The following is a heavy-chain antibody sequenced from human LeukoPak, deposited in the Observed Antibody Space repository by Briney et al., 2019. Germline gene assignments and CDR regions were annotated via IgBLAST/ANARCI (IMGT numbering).Heavy chain of an antibody. D-gene: IGHD5-24*01. CDR3: ARHADGYNQGSYFDY. Sequence: KASETLSLTCTVSGGSISSYYWSWIRQPPGKGLEWIGYIYYSGSTNYNPSLKSRVTISVDTSKNQFSLKLSSVTAADTAVYYCARHADGYNQGSYFDYWGQGTLVTVSS. J-gene: IGHJ4*02. V-gene: IGHV4-59*08. CDR1: GGSISSYY. CDR2: IYYSGST.